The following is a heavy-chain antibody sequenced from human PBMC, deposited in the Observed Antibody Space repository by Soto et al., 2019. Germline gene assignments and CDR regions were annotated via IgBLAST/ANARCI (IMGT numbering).Heavy chain of an antibody. CDR1: GFTFSSYA. Sequence: GWSLRLSCAASGFTFSSYAMNWVRQAPGKGLEWVSVISSLGVNTYYADSVKGRFTISRDNSKNTLYLQMNSLRAEDTAVYYCAKGLGIVGATTGAFHIWGQGTMVTVS. CDR3: AKGLGIVGATTGAFHI. V-gene: IGHV3-23*01. J-gene: IGHJ3*02. D-gene: IGHD1-26*01. CDR2: ISSLGVNT.